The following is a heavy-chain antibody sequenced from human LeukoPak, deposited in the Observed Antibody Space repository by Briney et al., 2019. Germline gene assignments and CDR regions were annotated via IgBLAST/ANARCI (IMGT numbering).Heavy chain of an antibody. D-gene: IGHD2-2*02. CDR1: GFTFSSYG. V-gene: IGHV3-33*01. CDR3: ARDPLGYCSSTSCYTSPGYMDV. J-gene: IGHJ6*03. CDR2: IWYDGSNK. Sequence: PGRSLRLSCAASGFTFSSYGMHWVRQAPGKGLEWVAVIWYDGSNKYYADSVKGRFTISRDNSKNTLYLQMNSLRAEDTAVYYCARDPLGYCSSTSCYTSPGYMDVWGKGTTVTVSS.